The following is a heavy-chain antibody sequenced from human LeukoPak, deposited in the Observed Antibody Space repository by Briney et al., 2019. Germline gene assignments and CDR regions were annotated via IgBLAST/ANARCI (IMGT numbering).Heavy chain of an antibody. CDR2: IYSGGST. Sequence: GGSLRLSCAASGFTVSSNYMSWVRQAPGKGLEWVSVIYSGGSTYYADSVKGRFTISRDNSKNTLYLQMNSLRAEDTAVYYCARAGHYYDSSGYFDYWGQGTLVTVSS. D-gene: IGHD3-22*01. CDR3: ARAGHYYDSSGYFDY. J-gene: IGHJ4*02. V-gene: IGHV3-66*01. CDR1: GFTVSSNY.